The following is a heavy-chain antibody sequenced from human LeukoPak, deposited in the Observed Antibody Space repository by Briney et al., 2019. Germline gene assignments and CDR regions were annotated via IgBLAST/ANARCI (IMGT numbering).Heavy chain of an antibody. J-gene: IGHJ1*01. CDR2: ISVSGGCT. V-gene: IGHV3-23*01. CDR1: GLTFSECG. Sequence: QPGGSLRLSCAASGLTFSECGMNWVRQAPGMGLEWVSSISVSGGCTNYADSVKGRFTISRDNAKNTLYLQINSLRAEDTAVYYCAKGRVGTSEGLEHWGQGTLVSVSS. CDR3: AKGRVGTSEGLEH. D-gene: IGHD1-1*01.